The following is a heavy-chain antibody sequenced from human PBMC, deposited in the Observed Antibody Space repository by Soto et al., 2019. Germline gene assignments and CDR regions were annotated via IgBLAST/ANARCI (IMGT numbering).Heavy chain of an antibody. D-gene: IGHD3-22*01. CDR1: GFSLSTSGMR. J-gene: IGHJ4*02. CDR3: ARSPYYYDSSGYYSHYYFDY. CDR2: IDWDDDK. Sequence: SGPTLVNPTQTLTLTCTFSGFSLSTSGMRVSWIRQPPGKALEWLARIDWDDDKFYSTSLKTRLTISKDTSKNQVVLTMTNMDPVDTATYYCARSPYYYDSSGYYSHYYFDYWGQGTLVTVSS. V-gene: IGHV2-70*04.